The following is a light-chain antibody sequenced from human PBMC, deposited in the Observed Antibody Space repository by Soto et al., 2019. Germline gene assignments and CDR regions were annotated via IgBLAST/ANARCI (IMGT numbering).Light chain of an antibody. CDR3: QQSYSYPRT. J-gene: IGKJ2*01. CDR2: AAS. V-gene: IGKV1-39*01. CDR1: QSISSY. Sequence: DIEMTQLPSSLSASVGDRVTITCRASQSISSYLNWYQQTPGKAPNLLIYAASTLRSGVPSRFSGSGSGTDFTLTISSLQYEDFATYFCQQSYSYPRTFGQGTKLEI.